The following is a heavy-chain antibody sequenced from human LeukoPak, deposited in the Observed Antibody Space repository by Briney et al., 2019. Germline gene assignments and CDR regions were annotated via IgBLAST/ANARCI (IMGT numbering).Heavy chain of an antibody. Sequence: GESLRISCQGSGYTFTDHWIAWVRQMPGKGLEWMGIIFPGDSDTRSSPSFQGQVTISADKSISTAYLQWSSLKASDTAMYYCARRHSSDWYFDYWGQGTLVTVSS. V-gene: IGHV5-51*01. D-gene: IGHD6-19*01. J-gene: IGHJ4*02. CDR3: ARRHSSDWYFDY. CDR2: IFPGDSDT. CDR1: GYTFTDHW.